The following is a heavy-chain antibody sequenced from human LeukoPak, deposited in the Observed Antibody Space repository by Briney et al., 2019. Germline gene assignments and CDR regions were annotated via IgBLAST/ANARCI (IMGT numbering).Heavy chain of an antibody. D-gene: IGHD4-17*01. J-gene: IGHJ4*02. Sequence: GGSLRLSCAASGFTFSSYSMNWVRQAPGKELEWISYISSSSSTIYYADSVKGRFTISRDTVKNSLYLQMNSLRDEDTAVYYCARDEDYGFDYWGQGTLVTVSS. CDR3: ARDEDYGFDY. CDR1: GFTFSSYS. V-gene: IGHV3-48*02. CDR2: ISSSSSTI.